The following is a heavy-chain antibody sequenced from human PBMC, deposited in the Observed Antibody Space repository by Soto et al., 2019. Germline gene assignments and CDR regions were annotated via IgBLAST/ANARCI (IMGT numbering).Heavy chain of an antibody. D-gene: IGHD3-9*01. CDR1: GGSISSSSYY. J-gene: IGHJ6*02. CDR3: ARHLSNYDILTGYSYYYYGMDV. Sequence: QLQLQESGPGLVKPSETLSLTCTVSGGSISSSSYYWGWIRQPPGKGLEWIGSIYYSGSTYYNPSLKSRVTISVDTSKNQFSLKLSSVTAADTAVYYCARHLSNYDILTGYSYYYYGMDVWGQGTTVTVSS. CDR2: IYYSGST. V-gene: IGHV4-39*01.